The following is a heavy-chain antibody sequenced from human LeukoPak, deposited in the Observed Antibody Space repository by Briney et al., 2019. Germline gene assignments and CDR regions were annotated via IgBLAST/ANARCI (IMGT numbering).Heavy chain of an antibody. CDR1: GGTFSSYA. Sequence: SVKVSCKASGGTFSSYAISWVRQAPGQGLEWMGGIIPSLGTANYAQKFKGRVTITADKSTSTAYMELSSLRSEDTAVYYCARDRIAVVGRKYYYYMDVWGKGTTVTVSS. D-gene: IGHD6-19*01. CDR2: IIPSLGTA. V-gene: IGHV1-69*06. CDR3: ARDRIAVVGRKYYYYMDV. J-gene: IGHJ6*03.